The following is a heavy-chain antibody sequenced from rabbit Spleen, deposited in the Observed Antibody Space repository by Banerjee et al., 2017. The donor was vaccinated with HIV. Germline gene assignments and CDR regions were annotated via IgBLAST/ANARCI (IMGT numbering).Heavy chain of an antibody. Sequence: QSLEESGGGLVQPEGSLALTCKASGFSFSSSDYICWVRQAPGKGLEWIGYIDPIFGVSYYATWVNGRLTVSSHNAQNTLYLQMTSLTDADTATYFCARGSSSSSDGYAFNLWGPGTLVTVS. CDR3: ARGSSSSSDGYAFNL. CDR2: IDPIFGVS. CDR1: GFSFSSSDY. V-gene: IGHV1S43*01. J-gene: IGHJ4*01. D-gene: IGHD6-1*01.